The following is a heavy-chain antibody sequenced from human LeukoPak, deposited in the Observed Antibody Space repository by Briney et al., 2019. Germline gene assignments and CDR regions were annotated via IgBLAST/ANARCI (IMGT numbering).Heavy chain of an antibody. CDR1: GYTFTSCD. CDR2: MNPNSGNT. J-gene: IGHJ3*02. D-gene: IGHD6-19*01. CDR3: ARTYSSGWYFGDAFDI. V-gene: IGHV1-8*03. Sequence: ASVKVSCKASGYTFTSCDINWVRQATGQGLEWMGWMNPNSGNTGYAQKFQGRVTITRNTSISTAYMELSSLRSEDTAVYYCARTYSSGWYFGDAFDIWGQGTMVTVSS.